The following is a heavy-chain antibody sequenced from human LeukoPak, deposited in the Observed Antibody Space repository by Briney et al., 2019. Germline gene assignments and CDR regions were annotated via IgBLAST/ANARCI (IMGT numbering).Heavy chain of an antibody. CDR1: GFTFSSYS. D-gene: IGHD2-2*01. V-gene: IGHV3-48*02. Sequence: GGSLRLSCAASGFTFSSYSMNWVRQAPGKGPESVSYISSSSSTIYYADSVKGRFTISRDNAKNSLYLQMNSLRDEDTAVYYCARGEHCSSTSCYAFFYYYYGMDVWGQGTTVTVSS. CDR3: ARGEHCSSTSCYAFFYYYYGMDV. CDR2: ISSSSSTI. J-gene: IGHJ6*02.